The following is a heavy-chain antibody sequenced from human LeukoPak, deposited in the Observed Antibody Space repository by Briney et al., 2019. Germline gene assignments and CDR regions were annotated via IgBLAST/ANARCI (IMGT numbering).Heavy chain of an antibody. Sequence: GGSLGLLCAASGFSFTNYGMSWVRQAPGKGLEWISAINENGAITKYADSVRGRFTISRDNSKDTLYLQINSLRVEDTAVYYCASRYCSTEGWYPAFDYWGQGTLVTVSS. V-gene: IGHV3-23*01. D-gene: IGHD2-2*01. CDR1: GFSFTNYG. CDR2: INENGAIT. CDR3: ASRYCSTEGWYPAFDY. J-gene: IGHJ4*02.